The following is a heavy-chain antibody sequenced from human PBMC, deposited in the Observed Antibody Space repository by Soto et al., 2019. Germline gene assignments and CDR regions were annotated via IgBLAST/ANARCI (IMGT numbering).Heavy chain of an antibody. CDR1: GFTVSSNY. J-gene: IGHJ3*02. D-gene: IGHD4-17*01. V-gene: IGHV3-53*01. Sequence: EVQLVESGGGLIQPGGSLRLSCAASGFTVSSNYMSWVRQAPGKGLEWVSVIYSGGSTYYADSVKGRFTISRDNSKNTLYLQMTSLRAADTAVYYCAREEDYGDYPGAFDIWGQGTMVTVSS. CDR3: AREEDYGDYPGAFDI. CDR2: IYSGGST.